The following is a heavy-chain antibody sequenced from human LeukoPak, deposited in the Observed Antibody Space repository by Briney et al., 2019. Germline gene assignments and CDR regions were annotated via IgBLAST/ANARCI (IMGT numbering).Heavy chain of an antibody. CDR1: GFPFSSYA. D-gene: IGHD3-22*01. CDR2: VSGSGGTT. V-gene: IGHV3-23*01. J-gene: IGHJ4*02. CDR3: AKSDYYDSSGHPSFFEY. Sequence: GGALRLSCAASGFPFSSYAMSWVRQAPGKGLEWVSAVSGSGGTTYYADSMKGRFTIYTDNSKNTLYMQMNSMRADETALYYCAKSDYYDSSGHPSFFEYWGQGTLVTVSS.